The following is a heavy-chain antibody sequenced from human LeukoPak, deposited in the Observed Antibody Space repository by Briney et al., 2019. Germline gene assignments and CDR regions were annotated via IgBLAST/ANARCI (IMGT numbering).Heavy chain of an antibody. CDR2: IYPGDSDT. V-gene: IGHV5-51*01. CDR1: GYSFTSYW. D-gene: IGHD2-2*01. Sequence: GESLKISCKGSGYSFTSYWIGWVRQMPGKGLEWMGIIYPGDSDTRYSPSFQGQVTISADKSISTAYLQWSSLKASDTAMYYCARLGFVPAATYNWFDPWGQGTLVTVSS. CDR3: ARLGFVPAATYNWFDP. J-gene: IGHJ5*02.